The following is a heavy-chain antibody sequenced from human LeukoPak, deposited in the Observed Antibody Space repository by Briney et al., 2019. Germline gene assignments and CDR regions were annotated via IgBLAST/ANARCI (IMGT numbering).Heavy chain of an antibody. J-gene: IGHJ5*02. CDR1: GDSVSSNSVT. CDR3: ARRLTQYDCFDP. CDR2: TYYRSTWYN. Sequence: SQTLSLTCAISGDSVSSNSVTWNWLRHSPSRGLEWLVRTYYRSTWYNDYAVSVRGRITVNPDTSKNQFSLHLNSVTPEDTAVYYCARRLTQYDCFDPWGQGILVTVSS. V-gene: IGHV6-1*01. D-gene: IGHD2-2*01.